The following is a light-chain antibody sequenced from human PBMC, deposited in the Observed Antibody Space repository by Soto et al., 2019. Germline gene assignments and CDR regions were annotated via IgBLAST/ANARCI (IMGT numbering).Light chain of an antibody. J-gene: IGKJ4*01. Sequence: EIVMTQSPATLSVSPGERATLSCRASQRVSSNLAWYQQKPGQAPRLIIYGASTRATGIPARFSGSGSGTEFTLTISSLQSEDFAVYYCQQYNNWPLTFGGGTKVDIK. CDR2: GAS. CDR3: QQYNNWPLT. CDR1: QRVSSN. V-gene: IGKV3-15*01.